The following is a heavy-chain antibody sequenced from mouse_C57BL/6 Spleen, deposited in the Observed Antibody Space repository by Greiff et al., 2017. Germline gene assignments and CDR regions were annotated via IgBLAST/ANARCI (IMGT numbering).Heavy chain of an antibody. CDR2: ISDGGSYT. Sequence: EVKLVESGGGLVKPGGSLKLSCAASGFTFSSYAMSWVRQTPEKRLEWVATISDGGSYTYYPDNVKGRFTISRDNAKNNLYLQMSHLKSEDTAMYYGARGSNYEGTWFAYWGQGTLVTVSA. CDR3: ARGSNYEGTWFAY. J-gene: IGHJ3*01. V-gene: IGHV5-4*03. D-gene: IGHD2-5*01. CDR1: GFTFSSYA.